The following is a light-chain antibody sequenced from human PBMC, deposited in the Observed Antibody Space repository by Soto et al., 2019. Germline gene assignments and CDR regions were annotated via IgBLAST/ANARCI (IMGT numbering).Light chain of an antibody. CDR2: DAS. Sequence: SASAADRFKITCRASQTIHSFLAWYQQKAGKAPKLLIYDASNLESGVPSRFSGSASGTEFTLTISGLQPDDFATYCCQYLKSYSVAFGQGTKVDIK. CDR1: QTIHSF. J-gene: IGKJ1*01. V-gene: IGKV1-5*01. CDR3: QYLKSYSVA.